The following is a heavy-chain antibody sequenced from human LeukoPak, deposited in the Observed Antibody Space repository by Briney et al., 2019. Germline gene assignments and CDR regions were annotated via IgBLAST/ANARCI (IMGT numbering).Heavy chain of an antibody. D-gene: IGHD2-21*01. CDR2: ISGDGDHT. CDR3: AKPATISPRDY. Sequence: PGGSLRLSCAASGFTFSSYGMHLVRQAPGKGLEWVSGISGDGDHTYYADSVKGRFTISRDNSKNTLSLQMSGLRAEDTAIYYCAKPATISPRDYWGQGTLVSVSS. V-gene: IGHV3-23*01. J-gene: IGHJ4*02. CDR1: GFTFSSYG.